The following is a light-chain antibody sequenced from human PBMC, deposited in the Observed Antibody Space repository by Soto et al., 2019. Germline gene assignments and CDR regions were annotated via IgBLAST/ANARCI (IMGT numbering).Light chain of an antibody. J-gene: IGKJ1*01. V-gene: IGKV1-39*01. Sequence: DIQMTQSPSSLSASVGDRVTITCRTSQSISSYLNWYQHKPGKAPKLLIYAASSLQTGVPSRFSGSGSGTDFTLTISRLQPEDFATYYCQQTYSTPWTFGQGTKVEIK. CDR1: QSISSY. CDR3: QQTYSTPWT. CDR2: AAS.